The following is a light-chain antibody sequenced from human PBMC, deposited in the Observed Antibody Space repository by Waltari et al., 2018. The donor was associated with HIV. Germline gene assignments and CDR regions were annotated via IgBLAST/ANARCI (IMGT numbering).Light chain of an antibody. CDR3: SSYTSSSTVV. V-gene: IGLV2-14*01. J-gene: IGLJ2*01. Sequence: QSALTQPASVSGSPGQSITISCTGTSSDVGGYNYVSWYQQHPGKAPKLMIYDVSKRPSGVSNRFSGSKSGNTASLTISGLQAEDEADYYCSSYTSSSTVVFGGGTKLTAL. CDR1: SSDVGGYNY. CDR2: DVS.